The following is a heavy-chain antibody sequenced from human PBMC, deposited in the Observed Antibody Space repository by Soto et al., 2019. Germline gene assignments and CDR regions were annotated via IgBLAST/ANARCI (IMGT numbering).Heavy chain of an antibody. CDR2: INPSGRT. D-gene: IGHD1-1*01. J-gene: IGHJ5*01. V-gene: IGHV4-34*01. CDR1: GDSFRDYY. Sequence: SETLSLTCVVSGDSFRDYYWSWIRQSPGVGLEWIGEINPSGRTEYNPSLRGRVALSVDTSKNQFSLTLSTMTAADTAVYYCARTRNRWFDSWGQGTLVTVSS. CDR3: ARTRNRWFDS.